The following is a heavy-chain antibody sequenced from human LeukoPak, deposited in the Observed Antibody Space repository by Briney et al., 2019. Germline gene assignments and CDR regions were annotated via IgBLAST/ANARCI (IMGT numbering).Heavy chain of an antibody. V-gene: IGHV1-46*01. CDR2: INPSGGST. CDR3: ASAGPYGKDYYYYMDV. D-gene: IGHD4-17*01. Sequence: ASVKVSCKASGYTFTSYFMHWVRQPPGQGLAWMGIINPSGGSTSYAQKFQGRVTMNRDMSTITVYMELSSLRAEDTAVYYCASAGPYGKDYYYYMDVWGKGTTVTVSS. CDR1: GYTFTSYF. J-gene: IGHJ6*03.